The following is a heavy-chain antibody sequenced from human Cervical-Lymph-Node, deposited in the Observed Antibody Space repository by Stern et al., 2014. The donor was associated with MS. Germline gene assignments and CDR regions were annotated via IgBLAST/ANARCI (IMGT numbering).Heavy chain of an antibody. CDR1: GGTFRNYA. CDR2: IIPNLDIA. CDR3: VVGYCSSTSCYLFYYYGMDV. V-gene: IGHV1-69*09. J-gene: IGHJ6*02. D-gene: IGHD2-2*01. Sequence: QVQLGQSGAEVKKPGSSVKVSCKASGGTFRNYAFTWVRQAPGQGLEWMGRIIPNLDIAKYAQKFQGRVTVTADKSTTTTYMELSSLRSDDTAVYYCVVGYCSSTSCYLFYYYGMDVWGQGTTVTVSS.